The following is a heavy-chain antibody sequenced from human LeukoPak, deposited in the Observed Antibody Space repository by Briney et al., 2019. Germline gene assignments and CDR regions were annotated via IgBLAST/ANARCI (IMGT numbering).Heavy chain of an antibody. CDR3: ARDLIVQTADFYYGMDV. V-gene: IGHV3-66*01. J-gene: IGHJ6*02. D-gene: IGHD2-8*01. CDR2: IYSGGST. Sequence: GGSLRLSCAASGFTVSSNYMSWVRQAPGKGLEWVSVIYSGGSTYYADSVKGRFTISRDNSKNTLYLQMNSLRAEDTAVYYCARDLIVQTADFYYGMDVWGQGTTVTVSS. CDR1: GFTVSSNY.